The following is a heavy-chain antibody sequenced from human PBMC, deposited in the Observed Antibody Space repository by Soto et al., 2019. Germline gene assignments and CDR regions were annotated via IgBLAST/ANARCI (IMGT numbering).Heavy chain of an antibody. Sequence: GESLKISCKASGYIFIDYWIGWVRQMPGKGLEWMGIVYPRDSDTRYSPSFQGQVTISADRSTGTAFLQWRSLKASDTALYYCARPPLPGYSIHFNSWGQGTLVTVPQ. J-gene: IGHJ4*02. CDR3: ARPPLPGYSIHFNS. CDR2: VYPRDSDT. V-gene: IGHV5-51*01. CDR1: GYIFIDYW. D-gene: IGHD2-15*01.